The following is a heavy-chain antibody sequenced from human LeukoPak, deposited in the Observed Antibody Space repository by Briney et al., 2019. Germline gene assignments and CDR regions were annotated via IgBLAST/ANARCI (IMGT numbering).Heavy chain of an antibody. CDR1: GGSISSYY. CDR3: ARSLTGYYYYMDV. Sequence: SETLSLTCTVSGGSISSYYWSWIRQPAGKGLEWIGRIYTSGGTNYNPSLKSRVTISVDKSKNQFSLKPSSVTAADTAVYYCARSLTGYYYYMDVWGKGTTVTVSS. V-gene: IGHV4-4*07. CDR2: IYTSGGT. J-gene: IGHJ6*03.